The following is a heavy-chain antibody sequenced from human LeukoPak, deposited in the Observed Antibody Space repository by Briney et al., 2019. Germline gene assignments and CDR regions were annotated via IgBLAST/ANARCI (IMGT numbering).Heavy chain of an antibody. Sequence: PGGSLRLSCAASGFTFSSYAMHWVRQAPGKGLEWVAVISYDGSNKYYADSAKGRFTISRDNSKNTLYLQMNSLRAEDTAVYYCAKWASRYYDSSGYHRNWGQGTLVTVSS. V-gene: IGHV3-30-3*02. CDR2: ISYDGSNK. J-gene: IGHJ4*02. D-gene: IGHD3-22*01. CDR1: GFTFSSYA. CDR3: AKWASRYYDSSGYHRN.